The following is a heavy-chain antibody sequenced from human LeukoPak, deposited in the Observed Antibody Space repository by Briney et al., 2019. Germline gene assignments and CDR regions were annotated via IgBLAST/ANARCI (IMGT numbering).Heavy chain of an antibody. D-gene: IGHD3-22*01. J-gene: IGHJ4*02. Sequence: ASVKVSCKASGYTFTSYDINWVRQATGQGLEWMRWMNPNSGNTGYAQKFQGRVTMTRNTSISTAYMELSSLRSEDTAVYYCARGDYYDSSGYCDYWGQGTLVTVSS. CDR2: MNPNSGNT. CDR1: GYTFTSYD. CDR3: ARGDYYDSSGYCDY. V-gene: IGHV1-8*01.